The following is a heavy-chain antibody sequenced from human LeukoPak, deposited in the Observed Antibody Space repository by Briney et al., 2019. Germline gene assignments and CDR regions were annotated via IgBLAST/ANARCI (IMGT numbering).Heavy chain of an antibody. CDR2: IYYSGST. CDR1: GGSISSSSYY. J-gene: IGHJ4*02. V-gene: IGHV4-39*07. Sequence: SETLSLTCTVSGGSISSSSYYWGWIRQPPGKGLEWIGSIYYSGSTYYNPSLKSRVTISVDTSKNQFSLKLSSVTAADTAVYYCARVDGPTEYWGQGTLVTVSS. CDR3: ARVDGPTEY. D-gene: IGHD5-24*01.